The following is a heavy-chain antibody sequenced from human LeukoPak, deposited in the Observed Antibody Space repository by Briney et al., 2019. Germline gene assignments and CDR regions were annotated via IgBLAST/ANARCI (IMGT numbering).Heavy chain of an antibody. CDR3: ARDWDYGDWLGAFDI. Sequence: PGGSLRLSCAASGFTFSSYAMSWVRQAPGKGLEWVSGISGSGGSTYYTDSVKGRFTISRDNSKNTLYLQMNSLRAEDTAVYYCARDWDYGDWLGAFDIWGQGTMVTVSS. V-gene: IGHV3-23*01. CDR1: GFTFSSYA. D-gene: IGHD4-17*01. CDR2: ISGSGGST. J-gene: IGHJ3*02.